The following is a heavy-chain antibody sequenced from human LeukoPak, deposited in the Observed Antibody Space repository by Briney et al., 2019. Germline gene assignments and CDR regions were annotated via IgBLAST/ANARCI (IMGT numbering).Heavy chain of an antibody. CDR3: TTDYGSGSYRYFNY. Sequence: GGSLRLSCAASGFTFRNAWMSWVRQTPGKGLEWVGRIKSKTDGGTTDYVAPVKGRFTISRDDSKNTLYLQMNSLKSEDTAVYYCTTDYGSGSYRYFNYWGQGTLVTVSS. V-gene: IGHV3-15*01. CDR1: GFTFRNAW. J-gene: IGHJ4*02. CDR2: IKSKTDGGTT. D-gene: IGHD3-10*01.